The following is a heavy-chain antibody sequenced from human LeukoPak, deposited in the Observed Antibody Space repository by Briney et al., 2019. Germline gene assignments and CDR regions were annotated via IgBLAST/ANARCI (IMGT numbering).Heavy chain of an antibody. CDR2: IKYDGSRT. CDR1: GMTFERHG. J-gene: IGHJ4*02. V-gene: IGHV3-30*02. Sequence: PGGSLRLSCAVSGMTFERHGMHWVRQPPCKGLEWLAFIKYDGSRTDYEDSVKGRFTVSRDNSKNTLYLEMNSLRAEDTAVYYCVKDTIFTVDPFDYWGQGTLVTVSS. D-gene: IGHD3-3*01. CDR3: VKDTIFTVDPFDY.